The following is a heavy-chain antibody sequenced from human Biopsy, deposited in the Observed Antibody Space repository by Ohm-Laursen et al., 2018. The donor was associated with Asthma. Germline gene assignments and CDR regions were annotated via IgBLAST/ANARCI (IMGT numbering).Heavy chain of an antibody. CDR1: GGSMSSSSYS. V-gene: IGHV4-39*01. J-gene: IGHJ4*02. CDR2: ISYTGNT. D-gene: IGHD7-27*01. Sequence: PGTLSLTCIVSGGSMSSSSYSWGWIRQPPGKGLEWIGSISYTGNTDIPSLRGRVTLSVDTSKNNFSLKLTSVTAADTAVFYCARHWNWGSFFDYWGQGMLVTVSS. CDR3: ARHWNWGSFFDY.